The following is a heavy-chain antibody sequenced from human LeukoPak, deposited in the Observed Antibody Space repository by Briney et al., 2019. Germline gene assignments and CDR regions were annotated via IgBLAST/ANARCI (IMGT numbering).Heavy chain of an antibody. CDR2: INGEGSIV. J-gene: IGHJ4*02. D-gene: IGHD3-16*01. CDR1: GFTFSSYW. Sequence: PGGSLRLSCAASGFTFSSYWMHWVRQGPGIGLVWVSRINGEGSIVNYADSAKGRFTISRDNAKNTLDLQMNSLRVEDTAVYFCAREWGNSVLPLDYWGQGTLVTVSS. CDR3: AREWGNSVLPLDY. V-gene: IGHV3-74*01.